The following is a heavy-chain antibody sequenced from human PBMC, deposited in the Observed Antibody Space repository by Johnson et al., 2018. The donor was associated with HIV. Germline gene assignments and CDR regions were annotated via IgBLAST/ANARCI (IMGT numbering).Heavy chain of an antibody. CDR1: GFSFDDYG. J-gene: IGHJ3*02. CDR2: INWNGGST. CDR3: AIHYYGTLGAFDI. V-gene: IGHV3-20*04. D-gene: IGHD3-10*01. Sequence: VQLVESGGSVVRPGGSLRLSCAASGFSFDDYGMTWVRQAPGKGLEWVSGINWNGGSTGYGDFVKGRFTISRDNFRNTVYLQMNSLRAEDTAVYYCAIHYYGTLGAFDIWGQGTMVTVSS.